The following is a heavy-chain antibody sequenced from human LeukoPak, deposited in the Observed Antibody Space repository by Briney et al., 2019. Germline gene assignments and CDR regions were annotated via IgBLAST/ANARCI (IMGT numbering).Heavy chain of an antibody. D-gene: IGHD2-15*01. J-gene: IGHJ4*02. V-gene: IGHV4-61*01. CDR2: MYYSGTT. CDR3: GRWYEY. CDR1: GGSVSSGSYY. Sequence: SETLSLTCTVSGGSVSSGSYYWSWIRQPPGKGLEWIGYMYYSGTTHYNPSLKSRVTISVDTSKNQFSLKLTSVTAADTAVYHCGRWYEYWGQGSLVTVSS.